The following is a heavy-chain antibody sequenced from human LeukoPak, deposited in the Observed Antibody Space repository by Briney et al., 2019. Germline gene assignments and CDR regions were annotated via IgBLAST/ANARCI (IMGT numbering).Heavy chain of an antibody. D-gene: IGHD2-2*01. CDR1: GGSISSGDYY. V-gene: IGHV4-30-4*01. CDR3: ARDGGCSSTSCYPDY. J-gene: IGHJ4*02. Sequence: SQTLSLTCTVSGGSISSGDYYWSWIRQPPGKGLEWIGHIYYSGSTYYNPSLKSRVTISVDTSKNQFSLKLSSVTAADTAVYYCARDGGCSSTSCYPDYWGQGTLVTVSS. CDR2: IYYSGST.